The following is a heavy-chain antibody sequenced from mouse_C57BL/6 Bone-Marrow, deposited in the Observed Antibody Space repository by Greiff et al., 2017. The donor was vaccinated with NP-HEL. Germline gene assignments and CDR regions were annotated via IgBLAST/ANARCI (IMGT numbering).Heavy chain of an antibody. CDR2: IWSGGST. J-gene: IGHJ3*01. CDR1: GFSLTSYG. CDR3: ASYGRSPSWFAY. Sequence: QVQLQQSGPGLVQPSQRLSITCTVSGFSLTSYGVHWVRQSPGKGLEWLGVIWSGGSTDYNAAFISRLSISKDNSKSQVFFKMNSLQADDTAIYYCASYGRSPSWFAYWGQGTLVTVSA. D-gene: IGHD1-1*01. V-gene: IGHV2-2*01.